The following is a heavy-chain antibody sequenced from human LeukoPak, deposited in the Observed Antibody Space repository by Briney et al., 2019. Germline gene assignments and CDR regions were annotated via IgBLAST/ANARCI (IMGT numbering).Heavy chain of an antibody. CDR2: VTGSSSNT. V-gene: IGHV3-23*01. CDR3: AKDRSSATSCSNY. D-gene: IGHD2-2*01. Sequence: GGSLRLSCAASGFNFTNYALTWVRQAPGKGLDWFSAVTGSSSNTYYADSVKGRFTISRDNSKNVLYLEMNSLRVEDTAIYYCAKDRSSATSCSNYWGRGTLVTVSS. J-gene: IGHJ4*02. CDR1: GFNFTNYA.